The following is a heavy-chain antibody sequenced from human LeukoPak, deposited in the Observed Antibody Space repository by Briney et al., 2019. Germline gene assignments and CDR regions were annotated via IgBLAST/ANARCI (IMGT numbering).Heavy chain of an antibody. V-gene: IGHV3-30-3*01. CDR1: GFTFSSYA. CDR3: AKEDCGVDCSTFDY. D-gene: IGHD2-21*02. J-gene: IGHJ4*02. Sequence: GGSLRLSCAASGFTFSSYAMHWVRQAPGKGLEWVAVISYDGSNKYYADSVKGRFTISRDNSKSTLYLQMNSLRAEDTAVYYCAKEDCGVDCSTFDYWGQGTQVIVSS. CDR2: ISYDGSNK.